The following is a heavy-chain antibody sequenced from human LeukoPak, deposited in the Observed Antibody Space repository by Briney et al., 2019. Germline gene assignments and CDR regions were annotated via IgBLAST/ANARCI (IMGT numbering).Heavy chain of an antibody. J-gene: IGHJ4*02. CDR2: IYYSGST. D-gene: IGHD5-12*01. Sequence: SETLSITCTVSGGSISSSSYYWGWIRQPPGKGLEWIGSIYYSGSTYYNPSLKSRVTISVDTSKNQFSLKLSSVTAADTAVYYCARVDGYDNIDYWGQGTLVTVSS. V-gene: IGHV4-39*01. CDR3: ARVDGYDNIDY. CDR1: GGSISSSSYY.